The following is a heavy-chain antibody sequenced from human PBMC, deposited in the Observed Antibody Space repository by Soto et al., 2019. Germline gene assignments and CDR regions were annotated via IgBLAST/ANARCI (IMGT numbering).Heavy chain of an antibody. Sequence: QVQLVESGGGLVKPGGSLRLSCAASGFTFSDYYMTWIRQAPGKGLEWLSYISSRSTYTNYADSVKGRFTISRDNAKKSMYMQMNSLRAEDTAVYYCARGNYGWYLGDFDYWGQGTLVSVSS. J-gene: IGHJ4*02. CDR2: ISSRSTYT. V-gene: IGHV3-11*05. CDR3: ARGNYGWYLGDFDY. CDR1: GFTFSDYY. D-gene: IGHD6-19*01.